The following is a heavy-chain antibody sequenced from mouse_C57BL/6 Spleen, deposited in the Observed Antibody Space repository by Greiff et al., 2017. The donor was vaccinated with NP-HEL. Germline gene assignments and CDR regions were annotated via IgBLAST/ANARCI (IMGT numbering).Heavy chain of an antibody. CDR2: IDPADGET. CDR1: GFNINDYY. CDR3: ARNSSYGSSYLFGY. Sequence: EVQLQQSGAELVKPGASVKLSCTASGFNINDYYMHWVKQRTEQGLEWIGRIDPADGETNYAPKFKGKATITADTSSTTAYLQLSSLTSEDTAVYYCARNSSYGSSYLFGYWGQGTLVTVSA. D-gene: IGHD1-1*01. J-gene: IGHJ3*01. V-gene: IGHV14-2*01.